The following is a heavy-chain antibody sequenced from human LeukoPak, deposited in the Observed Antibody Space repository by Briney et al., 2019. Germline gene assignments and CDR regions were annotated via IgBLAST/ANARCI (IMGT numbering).Heavy chain of an antibody. D-gene: IGHD6-19*01. V-gene: IGHV3-13*01. CDR2: ICTAGDT. J-gene: IGHJ1*01. CDR1: GFTFSSYD. Sequence: PGGSLRLSCAASGFTFSSYDMHWVRQATGKGLEWVSAICTAGDTYYPGSVKGRFTISRENAKNSLYLQMNSLRAGDTAVYYCARDPFHHRSSIAVAGTGRSEYFQHWGQGTLVTVSS. CDR3: ARDPFHHRSSIAVAGTGRSEYFQH.